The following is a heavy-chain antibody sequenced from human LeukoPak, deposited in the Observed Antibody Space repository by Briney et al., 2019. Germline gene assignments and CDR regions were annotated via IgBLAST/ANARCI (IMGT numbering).Heavy chain of an antibody. D-gene: IGHD3-3*01. V-gene: IGHV4-31*03. CDR1: GGSISSGPYY. J-gene: IGHJ6*02. CDR2: ITYSGNT. CDR3: ARIAYDALDSYYYGMDV. Sequence: SQTLSLTCTVSGGSISSGPYYWIWTRQHPGKGLEWIGYITYSGNTYYYPALNSRVTVSLDTSKTQFSLKLSSVTAADTAVYYCARIAYDALDSYYYGMDVWGQGTTVTVSS.